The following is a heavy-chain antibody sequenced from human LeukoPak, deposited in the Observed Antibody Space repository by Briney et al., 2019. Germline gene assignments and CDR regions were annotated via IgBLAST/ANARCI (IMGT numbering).Heavy chain of an antibody. CDR1: GGSISISSGGYY. Sequence: PSQTLSLTCTVSGGSISISSGGYYWSWIRQPPGKGLEWIGYIYYSGSTNYNPSLKSRVTISVDTSKNQFSLKLSSVTAADTAVYYCARGIGGWNRLRWFDPWGQGTLVTVSS. CDR2: IYYSGST. V-gene: IGHV4-61*08. D-gene: IGHD5-12*01. CDR3: ARGIGGWNRLRWFDP. J-gene: IGHJ5*02.